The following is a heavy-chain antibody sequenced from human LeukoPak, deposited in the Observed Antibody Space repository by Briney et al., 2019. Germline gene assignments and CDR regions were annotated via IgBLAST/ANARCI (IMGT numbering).Heavy chain of an antibody. J-gene: IGHJ6*02. Sequence: SETLSLTCTVSGASISSSYWSWIRQPAGKGLEWIGRIYSSGSTSYNPSLKNRVTMSLDMSKNQFSLRLSSVTAADTAIYFCARDPAVGANGDYYNYGMDVWGQGTTVLVSS. CDR1: GASISSSY. CDR2: IYSSGST. CDR3: ARDPAVGANGDYYNYGMDV. D-gene: IGHD3-16*01. V-gene: IGHV4-4*07.